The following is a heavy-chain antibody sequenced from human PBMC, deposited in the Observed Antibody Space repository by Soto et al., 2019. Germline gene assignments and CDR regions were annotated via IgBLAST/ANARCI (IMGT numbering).Heavy chain of an antibody. V-gene: IGHV4-59*01. CDR2: IYYSGST. J-gene: IGHJ6*02. D-gene: IGHD3-10*01. CDR3: ARTMVRGVIIRASYYYYYGMDV. CDR1: GGSIGSYY. Sequence: LSLTCTFSGGSIGSYYWSWIRQPPGKGLEWIGYIYYSGSTNYNPSLKSRVTISVDTSKNQFSLKLSSVTAADTAVYYCARTMVRGVIIRASYYYYYGMDVWGQGTTVTVS.